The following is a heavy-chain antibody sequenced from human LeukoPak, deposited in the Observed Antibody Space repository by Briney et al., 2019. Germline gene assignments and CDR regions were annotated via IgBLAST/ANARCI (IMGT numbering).Heavy chain of an antibody. CDR1: VESFSGYY. CDR2: INHSGSA. D-gene: IGHD2-2*01. V-gene: IGHV4-34*01. J-gene: IGHJ3*02. CDR3: ARDQTLVPAARFDALDI. Sequence: PSETLSLTCAVYVESFSGYYWSWIRQPPGKGLEWIGEINHSGSANYNPSLKSRVTISVDTSKNQFSLKLSSVTAADTAVYYCARDQTLVPAARFDALDIWGQGTMVTVSS.